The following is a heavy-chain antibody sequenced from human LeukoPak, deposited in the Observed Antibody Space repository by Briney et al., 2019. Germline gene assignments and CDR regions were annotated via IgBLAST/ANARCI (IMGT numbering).Heavy chain of an antibody. CDR2: ISYDGSNK. J-gene: IGHJ6*02. Sequence: GRSLRLSCAASGFTFSSYAMHWVRQAPGKGLEWVAVISYDGSNKYYADSVKGRFTISRDNSKNTLYLQMNSLRAEDTAVYYCARDKEELYCGGDCYSPYGMDVWGQGTTVTVSS. CDR1: GFTFSSYA. V-gene: IGHV3-30-3*01. CDR3: ARDKEELYCGGDCYSPYGMDV. D-gene: IGHD2-21*02.